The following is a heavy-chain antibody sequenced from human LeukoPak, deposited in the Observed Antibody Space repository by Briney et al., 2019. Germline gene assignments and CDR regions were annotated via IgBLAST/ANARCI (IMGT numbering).Heavy chain of an antibody. D-gene: IGHD3-22*01. CDR1: GYSISSGYY. V-gene: IGHV4-61*01. J-gene: IGHJ3*02. Sequence: SETLSLTCTVSGYSISSGYYWGWIRQPPGKGLEWIGYIYYSGSTNYNPSLKSRVTISVDTSKNQFSLKLSSVTAADTAVYYCARGYYYDSSGFDIWGQGTMVTVSS. CDR2: IYYSGST. CDR3: ARGYYYDSSGFDI.